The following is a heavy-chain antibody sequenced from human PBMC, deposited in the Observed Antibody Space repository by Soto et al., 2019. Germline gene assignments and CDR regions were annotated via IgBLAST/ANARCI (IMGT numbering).Heavy chain of an antibody. CDR1: GFTFSSYA. J-gene: IGHJ6*01. CDR2: ISYDGSNK. CDR3: ARDYSNSPYYYYYGMDV. V-gene: IGHV3-30-3*01. D-gene: IGHD4-4*01. Sequence: QVQLVESGGGVVQPGRSLRLSCAASGFTFSSYAMHWVRQAPGKGLEWVAVISYDGSNKYYADSVKGRFTISRDNSKNTLYLQMNSLRAEDTAVYYCARDYSNSPYYYYYGMDVW.